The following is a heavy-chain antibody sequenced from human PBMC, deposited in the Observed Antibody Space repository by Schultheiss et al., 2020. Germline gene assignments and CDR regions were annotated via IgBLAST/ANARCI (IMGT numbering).Heavy chain of an antibody. CDR3: ARSYSSGWYYFDF. D-gene: IGHD6-13*01. CDR1: GGSISSYY. Sequence: GSLRLSCTVSGGSISSYYWSWIRQPPGKGLEWIGEIYHSGSTNYNPSLKSRVTISVDTSSKQFSLQLSSVTAADTAVYYCARSYSSGWYYFDFWGLGTLVTVSS. J-gene: IGHJ4*02. V-gene: IGHV4-59*01. CDR2: IYHSGST.